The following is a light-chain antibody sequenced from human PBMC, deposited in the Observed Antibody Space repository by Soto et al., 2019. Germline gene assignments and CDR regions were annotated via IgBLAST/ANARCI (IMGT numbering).Light chain of an antibody. CDR3: NSYANGRIVV. CDR1: SSDVGGYNY. Sequence: QSVLTQPASVSGSPGQSITISCTGTSSDVGGYNYVSWYQQHPGKAPKLMIYDVSNRPSGVSNRISGSKSGNTASLTISGLQAVGGGDYAFNSYANGRIVVFGAGTELAVL. CDR2: DVS. V-gene: IGLV2-14*01. J-gene: IGLJ2*01.